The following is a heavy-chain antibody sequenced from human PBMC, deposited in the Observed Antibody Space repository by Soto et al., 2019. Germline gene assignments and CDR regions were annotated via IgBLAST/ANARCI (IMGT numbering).Heavy chain of an antibody. CDR2: ISWNSGSI. J-gene: IGHJ4*02. CDR1: GFTFDDYA. D-gene: IGHD2-15*01. CDR3: ANFPSCSSSTCLDY. Sequence: SLRLSCAASGFTFDDYAMHWVRQAPGKGLEWVSGISWNSGSIGYADSVKGRFAISRDNAINSLYLQMNSLRPDDTAVYYCANFPSCSSSTCLDYWGRGTLVTVSS. V-gene: IGHV3-9*01.